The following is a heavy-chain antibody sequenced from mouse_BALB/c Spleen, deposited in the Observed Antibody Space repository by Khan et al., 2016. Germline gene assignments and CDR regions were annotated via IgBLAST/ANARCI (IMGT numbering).Heavy chain of an antibody. CDR3: ARGTGAWFGY. CDR1: GHSITSGYY. CDR2: ISYDGSN. V-gene: IGHV3-6*02. Sequence: VQLKQSGPGLVKPSQSLSLTCSVTGHSITSGYYWNWIRQFPGNKLEWMGYISYDGSNNYNPSLKNRISITRDTSKNQFFLKLNSVTTEDTATYYCARGTGAWFGYWGQGTLVTVSA. J-gene: IGHJ3*01.